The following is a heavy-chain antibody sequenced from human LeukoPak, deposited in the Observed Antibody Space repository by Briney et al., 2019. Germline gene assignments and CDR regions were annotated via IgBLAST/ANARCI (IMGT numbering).Heavy chain of an antibody. CDR2: IIPILGIA. D-gene: IGHD3-22*01. Sequence: EASVKVSCKASGYTFTGYYMHWVRQAPGQGLEWMGRIIPILGIANYAQKFQGRVTITADKSTSTAYMELSSLRSEDTAVYYCASGGYPTYYYYGMDVWGQGTTVTVSS. CDR1: GYTFTGYY. J-gene: IGHJ6*02. V-gene: IGHV1-69*02. CDR3: ASGGYPTYYYYGMDV.